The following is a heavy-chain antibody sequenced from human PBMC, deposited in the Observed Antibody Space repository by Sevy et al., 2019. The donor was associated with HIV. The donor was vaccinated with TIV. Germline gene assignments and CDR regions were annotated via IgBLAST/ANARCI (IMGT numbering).Heavy chain of an antibody. Sequence: ASVKVSCKASGYTFTGCYMHWVRQAPGQGLEWMGWINPNSGGTNYAQKFQGRVTMTRDTSISTAYMELSRLRSDDTAVYYCARARRYCSSTSCPLGYYFDYWGQGTLVTVSS. CDR1: GYTFTGCY. CDR3: ARARRYCSSTSCPLGYYFDY. D-gene: IGHD2-2*01. V-gene: IGHV1-2*02. CDR2: INPNSGGT. J-gene: IGHJ4*02.